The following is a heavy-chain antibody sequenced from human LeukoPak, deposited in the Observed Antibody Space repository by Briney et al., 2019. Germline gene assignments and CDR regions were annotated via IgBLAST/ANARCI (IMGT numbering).Heavy chain of an antibody. V-gene: IGHV1-69*01. CDR1: GGTFSSYA. D-gene: IGHD6-13*01. J-gene: IGHJ1*01. CDR3: ARGRVIRQLVEYFQH. Sequence: SVKVSCKASGGTFSSYAISWVRQAPGQGLEWMGGIISIFGTANYAQKFQGRVTITADESTSTAYMELSSLRSEDTAVYYCARGRVIRQLVEYFQHWGQGTLVTVSS. CDR2: IISIFGTA.